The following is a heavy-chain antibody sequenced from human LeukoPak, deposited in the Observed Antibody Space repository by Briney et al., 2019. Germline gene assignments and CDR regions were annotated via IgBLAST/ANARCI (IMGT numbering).Heavy chain of an antibody. J-gene: IGHJ6*04. CDR1: GYTFTGYY. V-gene: IGHV1-2*04. CDR3: ARSPGDSYHYGLDV. CDR2: MNPNNGGT. D-gene: IGHD7-27*01. Sequence: ASVKVSCKASGYTFTGYYLHWVRQAPGQGLEWMGWMNPNNGGTNYAQKFQGWVTMTRDTSISTAYMELSRLRSDDTAVYYCARSPGDSYHYGLDVWGKGTTVTVSS.